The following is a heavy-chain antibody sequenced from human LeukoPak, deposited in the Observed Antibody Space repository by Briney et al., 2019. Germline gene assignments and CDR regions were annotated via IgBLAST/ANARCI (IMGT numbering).Heavy chain of an antibody. V-gene: IGHV3-48*03. J-gene: IGHJ4*02. CDR1: GFTFSSYE. D-gene: IGHD4-17*01. Sequence: GGSLRLSCAASGFTFSSYEMNWVRQAPGKGLEWVSYISSSGSTIYYADSVKGRFTISRDNAKNSLYLQMNSLRAEDTAVYYRARLSTVTTFDYWGQGTLVTVSS. CDR3: ARLSTVTTFDY. CDR2: ISSSGSTI.